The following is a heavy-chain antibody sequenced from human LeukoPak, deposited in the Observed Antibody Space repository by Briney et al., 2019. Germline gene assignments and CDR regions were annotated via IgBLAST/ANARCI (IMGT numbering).Heavy chain of an antibody. D-gene: IGHD3-3*01. CDR1: GFTVSSNY. Sequence: GGSLRLSCAASGFTVSSNYMSWVRQAPGKGLEWVSVIYSGGSTYYADSVKGRFTITRENSKNTLYLQMNSLRAEDTAVDYCARDRITIFGGGEGFDHWGQGTLVTVSS. J-gene: IGHJ5*02. V-gene: IGHV3-66*01. CDR2: IYSGGST. CDR3: ARDRITIFGGGEGFDH.